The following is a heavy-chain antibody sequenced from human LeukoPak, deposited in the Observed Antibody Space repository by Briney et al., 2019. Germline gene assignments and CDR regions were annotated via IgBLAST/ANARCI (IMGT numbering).Heavy chain of an antibody. V-gene: IGHV4-59*01. CDR1: GGSISSYY. CDR3: ARDRYCSSTSCYRFYYYMDV. Sequence: PSETLSRTCTVSGGSISSYYWSWIRQPPGKGLEWIGYIYYSGSTNYNPSLKSRVTISVDTSKNQFSLKLSSVTAADTAVYYCARDRYCSSTSCYRFYYYMDVWGKGTTVTVSS. J-gene: IGHJ6*03. CDR2: IYYSGST. D-gene: IGHD2-2*02.